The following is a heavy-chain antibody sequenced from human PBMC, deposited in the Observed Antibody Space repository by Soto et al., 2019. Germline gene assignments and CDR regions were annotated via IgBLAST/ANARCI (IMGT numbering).Heavy chain of an antibody. CDR3: ARQAATDYYYGMAF. CDR2: IDPSDSYT. Sequence: GESLKISCKGSGYSFTSYCISWLRQMPVKGLEWMGRIDPSDSYTNYSPSFQGHVTISADKSISTAYLQWSSLKASDTAMYYCARQAATDYYYGMAFWGQGTTVTFSS. CDR1: GYSFTSYC. J-gene: IGHJ6*02. V-gene: IGHV5-10-1*01. D-gene: IGHD6-13*01.